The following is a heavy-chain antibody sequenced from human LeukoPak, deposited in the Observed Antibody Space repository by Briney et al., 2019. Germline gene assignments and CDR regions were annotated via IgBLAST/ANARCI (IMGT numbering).Heavy chain of an antibody. CDR3: AKGTIFGVALYYFDY. V-gene: IGHV3-30*02. Sequence: PGGSLRLSCAASGFTFSSYGMHWVRQAPGKGLEWVAFIRYDGSNKYYADSVKGRFTISRDNSKNTLYLQMNSLRAEDTAVYYCAKGTIFGVALYYFDYWGQGTLVTVSS. CDR1: GFTFSSYG. D-gene: IGHD3-3*01. CDR2: IRYDGSNK. J-gene: IGHJ4*02.